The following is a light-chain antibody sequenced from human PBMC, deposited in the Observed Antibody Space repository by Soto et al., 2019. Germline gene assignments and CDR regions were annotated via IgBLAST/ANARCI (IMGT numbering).Light chain of an antibody. Sequence: DVQMTQSPSTQSASIGDRVTITCRASQSIDQWLAWFQQKPGKAPKVLIYKASTLQSGVPSRFSASGSGTEFTLTISSLQPDDFATYYCQQYDGNSSWTFGHGTKVEV. CDR3: QQYDGNSSWT. J-gene: IGKJ1*01. CDR2: KAS. CDR1: QSIDQW. V-gene: IGKV1-5*03.